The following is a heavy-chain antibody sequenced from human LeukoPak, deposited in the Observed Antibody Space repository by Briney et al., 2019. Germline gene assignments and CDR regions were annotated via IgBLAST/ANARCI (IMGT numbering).Heavy chain of an antibody. CDR3: AKDIHYYYDSSGYPAY. J-gene: IGHJ4*02. Sequence: GGSLRLSCAASGFTFDDYAMHWVRQAPGKGLEWVSLISGDGGSTYYAHSVKGRFTISRDNSKNSLYLQMNSLGTEDTALYYCAKDIHYYYDSSGYPAYWGQGTLVTVSS. CDR2: ISGDGGST. CDR1: GFTFDDYA. V-gene: IGHV3-43*02. D-gene: IGHD3-22*01.